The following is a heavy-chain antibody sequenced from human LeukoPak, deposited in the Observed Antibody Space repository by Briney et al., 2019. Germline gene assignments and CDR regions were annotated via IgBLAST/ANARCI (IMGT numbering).Heavy chain of an antibody. Sequence: GGSLRLSCAASGFTFSSYSMNWVRQAPGKGLEWVSSISSSSSYIYYADSVKGRFTISRDNAKNSLYLQMNSLRAEDTAVYYCARESPEGPIGYWGQGTLVTVSS. CDR1: GFTFSSYS. CDR3: ARESPEGPIGY. J-gene: IGHJ4*02. V-gene: IGHV3-21*01. CDR2: ISSSSSYI.